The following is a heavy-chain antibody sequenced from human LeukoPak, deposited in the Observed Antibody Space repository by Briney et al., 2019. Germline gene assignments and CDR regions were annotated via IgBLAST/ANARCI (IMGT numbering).Heavy chain of an antibody. D-gene: IGHD3-3*01. J-gene: IGHJ6*03. Sequence: PSETLSLTCTVSGASISHFYWNWFRQSAGEGLEWIGHIYTNIYIKYNPSLMGRVIMSLDTSKNQFSLKLGSVTAADTAVYYCARGRSASRLPPGSITIFGVVKYYYYMDVWGKGTTVTVSS. CDR3: ARGRSASRLPPGSITIFGVVKYYYYMDV. V-gene: IGHV4-4*07. CDR2: IYTNIYI. CDR1: GASISHFY.